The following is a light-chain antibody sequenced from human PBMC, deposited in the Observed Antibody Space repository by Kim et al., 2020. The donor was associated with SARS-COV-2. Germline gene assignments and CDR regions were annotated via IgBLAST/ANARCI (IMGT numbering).Light chain of an antibody. V-gene: IGLV2-11*01. CDR2: DVS. Sequence: QSALPQPRSVSGSPGQSVTISCTGTSSDVGGYNYVSWYQQHPGKAPKLMIYDVSQRPSGVPDRFSGSRSGNTASLTISGLQAEDEADYYCCSYAASYTWVFGGGTQLTVL. J-gene: IGLJ3*02. CDR1: SSDVGGYNY. CDR3: CSYAASYTWV.